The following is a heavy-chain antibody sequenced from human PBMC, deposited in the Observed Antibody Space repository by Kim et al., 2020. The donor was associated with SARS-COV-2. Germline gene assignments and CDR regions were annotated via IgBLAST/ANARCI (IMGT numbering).Heavy chain of an antibody. Sequence: GGSLRLSCSASGFTFSDYAIHWVRRTPGMGLQYVSATTRDGDGSFYAASVKDRFTIFRDNSKNTLFLQMSGLRIEDTAIYYCVRYGRSYVAVHWGQGTLVSVS. D-gene: IGHD3-16*01. CDR2: TTRDGDGS. V-gene: IGHV3-64D*06. CDR1: GFTFSDYA. CDR3: VRYGRSYVAVH. J-gene: IGHJ4*02.